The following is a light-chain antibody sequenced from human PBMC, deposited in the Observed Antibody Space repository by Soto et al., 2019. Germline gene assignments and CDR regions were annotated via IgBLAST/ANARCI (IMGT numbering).Light chain of an antibody. CDR3: SSYTSSSISHV. J-gene: IGLJ1*01. CDR1: SSDVGGYNY. CDR2: EVS. Sequence: QSVLTQPASVSGSPGQSITISCTGTSSDVGGYNYVSWYQQHPGKAPKLMIYEVSNRPSGVSNRFSGSKSGNTASLTISGLQAEDEADYYCSSYTSSSISHVFGTGTKLTVL. V-gene: IGLV2-14*01.